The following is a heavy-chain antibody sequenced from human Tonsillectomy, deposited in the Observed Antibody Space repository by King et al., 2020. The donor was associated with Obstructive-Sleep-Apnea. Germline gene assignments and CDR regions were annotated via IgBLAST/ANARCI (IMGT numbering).Heavy chain of an antibody. CDR1: GFTFSSYA. D-gene: IGHD3-22*01. V-gene: IGHV3-23*04. CDR2: ISGSGGST. J-gene: IGHJ4*02. Sequence: VQLVESGGGLVQPGGSLRLSCAASGFTFSSYAMSWVRQAPGKGLEWVSAISGSGGSTYYADSVKGRFTISRDNSKNTLYLQMNSLRAEDTAVYYCAKTTGSSSGYYRGPDYWGQGTLVTVSS. CDR3: AKTTGSSSGYYRGPDY.